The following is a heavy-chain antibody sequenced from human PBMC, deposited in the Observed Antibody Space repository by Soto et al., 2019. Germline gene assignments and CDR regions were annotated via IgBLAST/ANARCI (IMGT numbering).Heavy chain of an antibody. Sequence: EVQLLESGGGLVQPGGSLRLSCAASGFTFSSYAMSWVRQAPGKGLEWVSAISGSGGSTYYADSVKGRFTISRDNSKNTVYLQMNSLRAEDTAVYYCAKDPFLRGYSYGSWFDPWGQGTLVTVSS. CDR1: GFTFSSYA. CDR2: ISGSGGST. D-gene: IGHD5-18*01. J-gene: IGHJ5*02. CDR3: AKDPFLRGYSYGSWFDP. V-gene: IGHV3-23*01.